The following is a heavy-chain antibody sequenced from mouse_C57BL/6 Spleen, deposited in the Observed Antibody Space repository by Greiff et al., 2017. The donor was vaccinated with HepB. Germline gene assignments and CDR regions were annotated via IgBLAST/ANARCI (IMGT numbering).Heavy chain of an antibody. D-gene: IGHD1-1*01. Sequence: QVQLQQSGAELVRPGASVKLSCKASGYTFTDYYINWVKQRPGQGLEWIARIYPGSGNTYYNEKFKGKATLTAEKSSSTAYMQLSSLTSEDSAVYFCASEGLLRQLAQGFAYWGQGTLVTVSA. CDR3: ASEGLLRQLAQGFAY. V-gene: IGHV1-76*01. CDR2: IYPGSGNT. J-gene: IGHJ3*01. CDR1: GYTFTDYY.